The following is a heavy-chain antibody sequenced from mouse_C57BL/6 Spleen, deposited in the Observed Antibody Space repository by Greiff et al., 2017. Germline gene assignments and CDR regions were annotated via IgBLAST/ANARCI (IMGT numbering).Heavy chain of an antibody. J-gene: IGHJ2*01. D-gene: IGHD1-1*01. Sequence: VQLQQSGAELVRPGASVTLSCKASGYTFTDYEMHWVKQTPVHGLEWIGAIDPETGGTAYNQKFKGKAILTADKSSSTAYMELRSLTSEDSAVYYCTRERVYYGSSHYFDYWGQGTTLTVSS. CDR2: IDPETGGT. CDR1: GYTFTDYE. CDR3: TRERVYYGSSHYFDY. V-gene: IGHV1-15*01.